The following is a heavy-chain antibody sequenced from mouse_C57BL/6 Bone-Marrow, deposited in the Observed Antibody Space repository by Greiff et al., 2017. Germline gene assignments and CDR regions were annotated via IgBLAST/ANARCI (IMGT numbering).Heavy chain of an antibody. CDR1: GYSITSGYD. D-gene: IGHD2-12*01. J-gene: IGHJ3*01. CDR3: SRACYLWFAY. CDR2: ISYSGST. Sequence: SCTVTGYSITSGYDWHWLRHFPGNKLEWMGYISYSGSTFYNPSLKSRISITHDTSKNHFFLKLNSVPTEDTATYYCSRACYLWFAYWGQGTLVTVSA. V-gene: IGHV3-1*01.